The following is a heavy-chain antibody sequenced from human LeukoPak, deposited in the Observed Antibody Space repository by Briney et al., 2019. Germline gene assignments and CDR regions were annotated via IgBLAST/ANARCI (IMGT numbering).Heavy chain of an antibody. CDR3: ARIRDSYPFDP. D-gene: IGHD3-16*01. Sequence: SETLSLTCAVSGGSINSSNWWSWVRQPPGKGLEWIGEIYHSGSTNYNPSLRSRVTISLDKSKNQFSLKLSSVTAADTAVYYCARIRDSYPFDPWGQGTLVTVSS. CDR1: GGSINSSNW. CDR2: IYHSGST. J-gene: IGHJ5*02. V-gene: IGHV4-4*02.